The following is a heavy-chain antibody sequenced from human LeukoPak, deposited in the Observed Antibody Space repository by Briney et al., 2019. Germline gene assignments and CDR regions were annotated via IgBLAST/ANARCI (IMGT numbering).Heavy chain of an antibody. CDR2: ISYDGSNK. J-gene: IGHJ4*02. Sequence: QTGGSLRLSCAASGFTFSSYAMHWVRQAPGKGLEWVAVISYDGSNKYYADSVKGRFTISRDNAKNSLYLQMNRLRAEDTAVYYCARVPGGTYYFDSWGQGSLVIVSS. D-gene: IGHD3-16*01. CDR1: GFTFSSYA. CDR3: ARVPGGTYYFDS. V-gene: IGHV3-30-3*01.